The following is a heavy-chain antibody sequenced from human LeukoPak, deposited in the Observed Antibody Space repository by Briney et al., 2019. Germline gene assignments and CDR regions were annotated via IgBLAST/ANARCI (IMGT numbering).Heavy chain of an antibody. Sequence: PGGSLRLSCAASGFTVSSNYMSWVRQAPGKGLEWVSVIYSGGSTYYADSVKGRFTNSRDNSKNTLYLQMNSLRAEDTAVYYCARASSGWYLYYYYGMDVWGQGTTVTVSS. D-gene: IGHD6-19*01. CDR3: ARASSGWYLYYYYGMDV. CDR1: GFTVSSNY. CDR2: IYSGGST. J-gene: IGHJ6*02. V-gene: IGHV3-53*05.